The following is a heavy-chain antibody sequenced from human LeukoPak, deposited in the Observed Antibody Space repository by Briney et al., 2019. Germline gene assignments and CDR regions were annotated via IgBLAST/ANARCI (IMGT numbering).Heavy chain of an antibody. CDR3: ASTLLGIFDY. J-gene: IGHJ4*02. V-gene: IGHV4-59*01. CDR1: GGSISSYY. D-gene: IGHD7-27*01. Sequence: SETLSLTCTVSGGSISSYYWSWIRQPPGKGLEWIGYIYYSGSTNYNPSLKSRVTTSVDTSKNRFSLKLSSVTAADTAVYYCASTLLGIFDYWGQGTLVTVSA. CDR2: IYYSGST.